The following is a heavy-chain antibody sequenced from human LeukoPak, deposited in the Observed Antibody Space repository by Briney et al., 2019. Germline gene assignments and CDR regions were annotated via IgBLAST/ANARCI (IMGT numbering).Heavy chain of an antibody. CDR2: IYYSGST. CDR3: ARDSDYYYYYMDV. J-gene: IGHJ6*03. Sequence: SETLSLTCIVSNGSISSRSYYWGWIRQPPGKGLEWIGSIYYSGSTYYNPSLKSRVTISLDTSKNQFSLRLSSVTAADTAMYYCARDSDYYYYYMDVWGKGTTVTVSS. CDR1: NGSISSRSYY. V-gene: IGHV4-39*07.